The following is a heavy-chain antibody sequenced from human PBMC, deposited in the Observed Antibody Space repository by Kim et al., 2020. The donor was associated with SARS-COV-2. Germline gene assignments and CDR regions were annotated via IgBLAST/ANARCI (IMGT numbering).Heavy chain of an antibody. CDR3: ASTIPTYYYDSSGYYYDY. CDR2: IYYSGST. D-gene: IGHD3-22*01. CDR1: GGSISSSSYY. Sequence: SETLSLTCTVSGGSISSSSYYWGWIRQPPGKGLEWIGSIYYSGSTYYNPSLKSRVTISVDTSKNPFSLKLSSVTAADTAVYYCASTIPTYYYDSSGYYYDYWGQGTLVTVSS. J-gene: IGHJ4*02. V-gene: IGHV4-39*01.